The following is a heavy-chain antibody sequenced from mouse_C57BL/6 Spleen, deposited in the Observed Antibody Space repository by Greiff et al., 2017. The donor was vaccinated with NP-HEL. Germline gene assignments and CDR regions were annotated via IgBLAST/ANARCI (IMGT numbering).Heavy chain of an antibody. CDR2: IWTGGGT. CDR1: GFSLTSYA. V-gene: IGHV2-9-1*01. D-gene: IGHD1-1*01. CDR3: ARNSITTVVAPYYFDY. J-gene: IGHJ2*01. Sequence: VKLMESGPGLVAPSQSLSITCTVSGFSLTSYAISWVRQPPGKGLEWLGVIWTGGGTNYNSALKSRLSISKDNSKSQVFLKMNSLQTDDTARYYCARNSITTVVAPYYFDYWGQGTTLTVSS.